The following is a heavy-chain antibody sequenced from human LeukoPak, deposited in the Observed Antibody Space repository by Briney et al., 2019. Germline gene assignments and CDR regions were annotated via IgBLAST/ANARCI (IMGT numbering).Heavy chain of an antibody. D-gene: IGHD3-3*01. Sequence: SETLSLTCTVSGGSIRSSYYYWGWIRQPPGKGLEWIGYIYYRGSTNYTPSLKSRVTILVDMSKNQFSLKLSSVTAADTAVYYCARAGYDFWSGIFGFWGQGTLVTVSS. CDR3: ARAGYDFWSGIFGF. CDR1: GGSIRSSYYY. V-gene: IGHV4-61*05. CDR2: IYYRGST. J-gene: IGHJ4*02.